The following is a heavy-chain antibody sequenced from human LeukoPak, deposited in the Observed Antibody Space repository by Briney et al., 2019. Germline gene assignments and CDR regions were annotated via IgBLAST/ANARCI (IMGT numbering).Heavy chain of an antibody. CDR1: GFTFSSYW. J-gene: IGHJ4*02. V-gene: IGHV3-7*01. D-gene: IGHD3-22*01. CDR2: IKQDGSEI. Sequence: GGSLRLSCAASGFTFSSYWMSWVRQAPGKGLEWVANIKQDGSEIYYVDSVKGRFTISRDNAKNSLYLQMNSLRAEDTAVYYCAREGESSGYYSDYWGQGTLVTVSS. CDR3: AREGESSGYYSDY.